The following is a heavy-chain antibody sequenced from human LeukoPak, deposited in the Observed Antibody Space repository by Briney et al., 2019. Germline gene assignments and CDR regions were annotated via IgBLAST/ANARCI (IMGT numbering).Heavy chain of an antibody. CDR2: IYPGDFDT. V-gene: IGHV5-51*01. CDR1: GYSFISYW. J-gene: IGHJ3*02. Sequence: GESLKISCRGSGYSFISYWIGWVRQMPGKGLEWMGIIYPGDFDTRYSPSFQGQVTISADKSISTAYLQWSSLKASDTAMYYCARLVVVRGWDAFDIWGQGTMVTVSS. CDR3: ARLVVVRGWDAFDI. D-gene: IGHD2-21*01.